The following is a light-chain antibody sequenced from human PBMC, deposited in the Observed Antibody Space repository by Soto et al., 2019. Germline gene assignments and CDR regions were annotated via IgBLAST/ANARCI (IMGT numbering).Light chain of an antibody. CDR1: QSAFIW. Sequence: DIQMTQSPSTLSASVGDRVTITCRASQSAFIWLAWYQHKPGRAPKLLIFDGTNLEIGVPSRLSGGGFEADFALNISSLQPDGFATEYCQEYSGNSFAFGQGTKLDI. J-gene: IGKJ2*01. CDR3: QEYSGNSFA. V-gene: IGKV1-5*01. CDR2: DGT.